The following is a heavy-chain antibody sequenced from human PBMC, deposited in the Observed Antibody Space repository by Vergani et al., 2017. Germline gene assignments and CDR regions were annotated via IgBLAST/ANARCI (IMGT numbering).Heavy chain of an antibody. V-gene: IGHV3-43*01. CDR2: ISWDGGST. Sequence: EVQLVESGGVVVQPGGSLRLSCAASGFTFDDYTMHWVRQAPGKGLEWVSLISWDGGSTYYADSVKGRFTISRDNSKNSLYLQMNSLRTEDTALYYCAKGLGDRYFDWLFDFDFDYWGQGTLVTVSS. CDR1: GFTFDDYT. J-gene: IGHJ4*02. D-gene: IGHD3-9*01. CDR3: AKGLGDRYFDWLFDFDFDY.